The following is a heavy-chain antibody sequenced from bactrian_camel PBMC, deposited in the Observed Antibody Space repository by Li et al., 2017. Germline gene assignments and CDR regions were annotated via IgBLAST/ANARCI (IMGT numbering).Heavy chain of an antibody. J-gene: IGHJ4*01. V-gene: IGHV3-2*01. CDR1: GYMYGGVC. D-gene: IGHD6*01. Sequence: HVQLVESGGGSVKAGGSLRLSCAASGYMYGGVCMGWFRQSPGKDREAVATVVIGSGKPFYADSVKGRFTISRDNAKNTLYLEMSDLKSGDSALYYCATLTAGWLGQGTQVTVS. CDR2: VIGSGKP.